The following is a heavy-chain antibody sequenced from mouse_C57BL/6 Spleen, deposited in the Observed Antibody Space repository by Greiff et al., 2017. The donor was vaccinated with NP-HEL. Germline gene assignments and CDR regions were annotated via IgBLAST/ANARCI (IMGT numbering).Heavy chain of an antibody. CDR2: ISSGGSYT. J-gene: IGHJ1*03. Sequence: EVKLMESGGDLVKPGGSLKLSCAASGFTFSSYGMSWVRQTPDKRLEWVATISSGGSYTYYPDSVKGRFTISRDNAKNTLYLQMSSLKSEDTAMYYCARFYDYDDWYFDVWGTRTTVTVSS. V-gene: IGHV5-6*01. CDR3: ARFYDYDDWYFDV. CDR1: GFTFSSYG. D-gene: IGHD2-4*01.